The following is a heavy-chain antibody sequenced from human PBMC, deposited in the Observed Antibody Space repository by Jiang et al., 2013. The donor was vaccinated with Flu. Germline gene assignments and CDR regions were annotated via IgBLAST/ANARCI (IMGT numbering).Heavy chain of an antibody. CDR3: ARDYYYGMDV. CDR2: TYYRSKWYN. V-gene: IGHV6-1*01. J-gene: IGHJ6*02. Sequence: TYYRSKWYNDYAVSVKSRITVNPDTSKNQFSLQLNSVTPEDTAVYYCARDYYYGMDVWGQGTTVTVSS.